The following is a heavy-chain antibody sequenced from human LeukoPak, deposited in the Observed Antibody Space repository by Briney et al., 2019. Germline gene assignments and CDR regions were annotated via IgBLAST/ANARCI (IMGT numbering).Heavy chain of an antibody. CDR2: ISGSGGST. V-gene: IGHV3-23*01. J-gene: IGHJ4*02. CDR3: AKGQVAGRIAAAGSDY. CDR1: GFTFSSYA. Sequence: GSLRLSCAASGFTFSSYAMSWVRQAPGKGLEWVSAISGSGGSTYYADSVKGRFTISRDNSKNTLYLQMNSLRAEDTAVYYCAKGQVAGRIAAAGSDYWGQGTLVTVSS. D-gene: IGHD6-13*01.